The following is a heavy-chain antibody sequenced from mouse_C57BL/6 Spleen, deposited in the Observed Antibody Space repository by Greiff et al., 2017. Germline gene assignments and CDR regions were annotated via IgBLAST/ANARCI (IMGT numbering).Heavy chain of an antibody. D-gene: IGHD3-1*01. J-gene: IGHJ2*01. V-gene: IGHV3-6*01. CDR1: GYSITSGYY. CDR3: AREGLGVDY. Sequence: DVQLQESGPGLVKPSQSLSLTCSVTGYSITSGYYWNWIRQFPGNKLEWMGYISYDGSNNYNPSLKNRISITRDTSKNQFFLKLNSVTTEDTATYYCAREGLGVDYWGQGTTLTVSS. CDR2: ISYDGSN.